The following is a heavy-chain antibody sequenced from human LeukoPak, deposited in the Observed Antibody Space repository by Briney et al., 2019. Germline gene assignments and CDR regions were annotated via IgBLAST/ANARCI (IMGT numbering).Heavy chain of an antibody. D-gene: IGHD3-3*01. Sequence: PGGSLRLSCAASGFTFSNAWMSWVRQAPGKGLEWVGRIKSKTDGGTTDYAAPVKGRFTISRDDSKNTLYLQMNSLRAEDTAVYYCATFLEWLPFDYWGQGTLVTVSS. CDR3: ATFLEWLPFDY. J-gene: IGHJ4*02. CDR1: GFTFSNAW. V-gene: IGHV3-15*01. CDR2: IKSKTDGGTT.